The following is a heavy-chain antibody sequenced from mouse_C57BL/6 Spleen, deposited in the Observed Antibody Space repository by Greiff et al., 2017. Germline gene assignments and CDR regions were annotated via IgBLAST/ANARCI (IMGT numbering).Heavy chain of an antibody. V-gene: IGHV1-69*01. Sequence: VQLQQPGAELVMPGASVKLSCKASGYTFTSYWMHWVKQRPGQGLEWIGEIDPSDSYTNYNQKFKGKSTLTVDKSSSTAYMQLSSLTSEDSAVYYCARSGTTVVAPTYWGQGTTLTVSS. CDR1: GYTFTSYW. J-gene: IGHJ2*01. CDR2: IDPSDSYT. D-gene: IGHD1-1*01. CDR3: ARSGTTVVAPTY.